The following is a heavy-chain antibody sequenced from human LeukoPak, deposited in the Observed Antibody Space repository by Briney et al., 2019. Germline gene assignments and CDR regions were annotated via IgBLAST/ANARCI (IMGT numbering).Heavy chain of an antibody. Sequence: GRSLRLSCAASGFTFDDYAMHWVRQAPGEGLEWVSGIRWDSRSIGYADSVKGRFTISRDNAKNSLYLQMNSLRAEDTALYYCAKDHGDYVEAFWFDPWGQGTLVTVSS. V-gene: IGHV3-9*01. D-gene: IGHD4-17*01. CDR3: AKDHGDYVEAFWFDP. J-gene: IGHJ5*02. CDR1: GFTFDDYA. CDR2: IRWDSRSI.